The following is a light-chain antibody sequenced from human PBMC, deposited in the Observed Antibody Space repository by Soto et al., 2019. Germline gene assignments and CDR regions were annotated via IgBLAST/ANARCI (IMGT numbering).Light chain of an antibody. J-gene: IGLJ1*01. CDR1: ASDIGRYNY. V-gene: IGLV2-8*01. Sequence: QSALPQPPSASGSPGESFTISCIGTASDIGRYNYVSWYQHHPGKAPKLIIYEVTKRPSGVPDRFSGSKSGNTASLTVSGLQDEDEADYYCNAYVGSNNYVFGTGTK. CDR3: NAYVGSNNYV. CDR2: EVT.